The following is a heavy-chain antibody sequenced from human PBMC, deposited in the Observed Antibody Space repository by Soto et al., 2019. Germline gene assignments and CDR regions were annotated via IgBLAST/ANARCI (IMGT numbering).Heavy chain of an antibody. CDR1: GYTFTSYG. J-gene: IGHJ4*02. D-gene: IGHD1-26*01. Sequence: QVQLVQSGAEVKKPGASVKVSCKASGYTFTSYGISWVRQAPGQGLEWMGWISAYNANTNYAQKLQGRVTMTTDTATSTSHMELRSLRSDDTAVYCCARDRLGATGDYWGQGTLVTVSS. CDR2: ISAYNANT. V-gene: IGHV1-18*01. CDR3: ARDRLGATGDY.